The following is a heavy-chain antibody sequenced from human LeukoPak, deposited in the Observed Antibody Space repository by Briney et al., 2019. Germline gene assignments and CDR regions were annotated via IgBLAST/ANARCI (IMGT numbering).Heavy chain of an antibody. D-gene: IGHD6-13*01. Sequence: GGSLRLSCVASGFTFSDYEMNWVRQAPGKGLEWVANIKQDGIEKYYVDSVEGRSTVSRDNAKNSMYLQMNSLRAEDTAVYYCAREISSWYRTEGRFDPWGQGTLVTVSS. J-gene: IGHJ5*02. CDR3: AREISSWYRTEGRFDP. CDR1: GFTFSDYE. V-gene: IGHV3-7*01. CDR2: IKQDGIEK.